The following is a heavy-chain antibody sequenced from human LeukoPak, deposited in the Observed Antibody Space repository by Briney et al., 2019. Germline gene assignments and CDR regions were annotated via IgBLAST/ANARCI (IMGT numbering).Heavy chain of an antibody. J-gene: IGHJ6*02. Sequence: GASVKVSCKASGYTFTGYYMHWVRQAPGQGLEWMGWINPNSGGTNYAQKFQGRVTMTRDTSISTAYMELSRLRSDDTAVYCCARDLTGYFSLSYYGMDVWGQGTTVTVSS. CDR3: ARDLTGYFSLSYYGMDV. V-gene: IGHV1-2*02. D-gene: IGHD3-9*01. CDR1: GYTFTGYY. CDR2: INPNSGGT.